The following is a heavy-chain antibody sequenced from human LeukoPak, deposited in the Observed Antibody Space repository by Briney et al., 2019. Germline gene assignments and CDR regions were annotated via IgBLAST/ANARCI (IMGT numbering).Heavy chain of an antibody. V-gene: IGHV3-53*01. CDR1: GFTVSSNY. J-gene: IGHJ4*02. CDR2: IYSGGST. D-gene: IGHD6-19*01. Sequence: GGSLRLSRAASGFTVSSNYMSWVRQAPGKGLEWVSVIYSGGSTYYADSVKGRFTISRDNSKNTLYLQMNSLRAEDTAVYYCARGTQQWLVLDYWGQGTLVTVSS. CDR3: ARGTQQWLVLDY.